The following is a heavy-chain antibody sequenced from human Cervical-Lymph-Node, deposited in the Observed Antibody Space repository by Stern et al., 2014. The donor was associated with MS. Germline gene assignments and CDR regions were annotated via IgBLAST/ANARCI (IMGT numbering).Heavy chain of an antibody. CDR3: ARHDGWLPHY. Sequence: QVQLVESGPGLVKPSETLSLTCSVSGGSISRSTYYWGWIRQPPGKGLEWIGSIYYSGTTYYNPSLKSRVTIDTSTHQFSLRLTSVTAADTAVYYCARHDGWLPHYWSQGTLVTVSS. CDR1: GGSISRSTYY. D-gene: IGHD5-12*01. CDR2: IYYSGTT. J-gene: IGHJ4*02. V-gene: IGHV4-39*01.